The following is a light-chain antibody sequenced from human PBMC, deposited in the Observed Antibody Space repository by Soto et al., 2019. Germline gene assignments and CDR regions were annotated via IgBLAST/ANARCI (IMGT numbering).Light chain of an antibody. CDR3: QQRSNWPLT. J-gene: IGKJ4*01. V-gene: IGKV3-11*01. Sequence: EIVLTQSPATLSLSPGERATLSCRVSQSVSSYLAWYQQKPDQAPRLLIYDASNRATGIPARFSGSGSGTVFTLTISSLEPEDFAVYYCQQRSNWPLTFGGGTKVEIK. CDR2: DAS. CDR1: QSVSSY.